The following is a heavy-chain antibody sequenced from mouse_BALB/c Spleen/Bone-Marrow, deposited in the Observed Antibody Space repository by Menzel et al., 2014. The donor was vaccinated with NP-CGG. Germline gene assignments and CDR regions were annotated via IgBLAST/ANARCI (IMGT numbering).Heavy chain of an antibody. D-gene: IGHD4-1*01. J-gene: IGHJ3*01. CDR1: GFDFXRCW. CDR2: INPDSSTI. V-gene: IGHV4-1*02. Sequence: EVMLVESGGGLVQPGGSLKLPCAASGFDFXRCWMSWFRRDPGKGLDWIEEINPDSSTINYTPSLKDKFIISRDNAKNTLYLQMSKVRSEDTALYYCAPNWDRGFAYWGQGTLVTVSA. CDR3: APNWDRGFAY.